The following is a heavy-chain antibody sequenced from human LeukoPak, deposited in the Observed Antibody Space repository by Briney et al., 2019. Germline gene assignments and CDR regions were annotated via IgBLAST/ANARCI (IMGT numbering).Heavy chain of an antibody. V-gene: IGHV4-34*01. J-gene: IGHJ4*02. CDR1: GGSFSGYY. D-gene: IGHD2-21*01. Sequence: PSETLSLTCAVYGGSFSGYYWSWIRQPPGKGLEWIGEINHSGSTNYNPSLKSRVTISVDTSKNQFSLKLSSVTAADTAVYYCARGVWPRFPGAFFFFDYWGQGTLVTVSS. CDR2: INHSGST. CDR3: ARGVWPRFPGAFFFFDY.